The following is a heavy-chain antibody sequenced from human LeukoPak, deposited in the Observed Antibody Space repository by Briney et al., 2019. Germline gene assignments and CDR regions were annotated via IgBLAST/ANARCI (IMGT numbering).Heavy chain of an antibody. J-gene: IGHJ4*02. CDR1: GGSISSSSYY. CDR2: IYYSGST. V-gene: IGHV4-39*01. D-gene: IGHD3-22*01. CDR3: ARSSGYYYVPYYFDY. Sequence: KPSETLSLTCTVSGGSISSSSYYWGWIRQPPGKGLEWIGSIYYSGSTYYNPSLKSRVTISVDTSKNQFSLKLSSVTAADTAVYYCARSSGYYYVPYYFDYWGQGTLVTVSS.